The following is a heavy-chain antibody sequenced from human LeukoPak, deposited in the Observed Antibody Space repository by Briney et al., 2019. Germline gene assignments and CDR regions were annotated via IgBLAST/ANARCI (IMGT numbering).Heavy chain of an antibody. D-gene: IGHD2-8*01. J-gene: IGHJ4*02. CDR2: IYPADSET. CDR1: GFIFTGYW. V-gene: IGHV5-51*01. CDR3: ARATCVNGICYTLY. Sequence: GESLKISCKGSGFIFTGYWIVWVRQMPGKGLEWMGIIYPADSETTHSPSFQGQITISAVRSSTTAHLQWSSLKASDTAIYYCARATCVNGICYTLYWGQGSLVTVSS.